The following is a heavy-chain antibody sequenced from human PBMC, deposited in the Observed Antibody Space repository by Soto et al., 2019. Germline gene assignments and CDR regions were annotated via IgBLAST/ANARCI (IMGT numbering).Heavy chain of an antibody. V-gene: IGHV1-69*13. Sequence: SVKVSCKASGGTFSSYAISWVRQAPGQRLEWMGGIIPIFGTANYAQKFQGRVTITADESTSTAYMELSSLRSEDTAVYYCARDGQLERAADYYYYYGMDVWGQGTTVTVSS. CDR2: IIPIFGTA. D-gene: IGHD1-1*01. CDR1: GGTFSSYA. J-gene: IGHJ6*02. CDR3: ARDGQLERAADYYYYYGMDV.